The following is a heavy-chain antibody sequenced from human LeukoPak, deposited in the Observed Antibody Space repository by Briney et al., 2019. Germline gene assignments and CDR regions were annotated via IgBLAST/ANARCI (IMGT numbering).Heavy chain of an antibody. D-gene: IGHD5/OR15-5a*01. CDR3: ARGHGVYVSAPYRYYGMDA. CDR1: GFTIRNNY. J-gene: IGHJ6*02. V-gene: IGHV3-66*02. Sequence: GGSLRLSCVASGFTIRNNYMNWVRQAPGKGLEWVSVIYGGGSTYYADSVRGRFTISRDNSKNIVYLQMNSLRPEDTALYYCARGHGVYVSAPYRYYGMDAWGQGTTVTVS. CDR2: IYGGGST.